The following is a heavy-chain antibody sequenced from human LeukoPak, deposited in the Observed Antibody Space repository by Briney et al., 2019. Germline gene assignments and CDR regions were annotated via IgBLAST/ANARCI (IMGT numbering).Heavy chain of an antibody. V-gene: IGHV4-34*01. CDR3: ARDRYYDSSGLSV. Sequence: SETLSPTCAVYGGSFSGYYWSWIRQPPGKGLEWIGEINHSGSTNYNPSLKSRVTISVDTSKNQFSLKLSSVTAADTAVYYCARDRYYDSSGLSVWGQGTLVTVSS. CDR2: INHSGST. D-gene: IGHD3-22*01. CDR1: GGSFSGYY. J-gene: IGHJ4*02.